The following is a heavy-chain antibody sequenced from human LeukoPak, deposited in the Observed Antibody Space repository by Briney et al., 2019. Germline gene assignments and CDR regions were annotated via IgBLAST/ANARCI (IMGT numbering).Heavy chain of an antibody. CDR2: INRSGRT. V-gene: IGHV4-34*01. CDR1: GGSFSDYY. CDR3: ARVSGLNNFDS. D-gene: IGHD1/OR15-1a*01. J-gene: IGHJ4*02. Sequence: PSETLSLTCAVYGGSFSDYYWSWIRQPPGEGLEWIGEINRSGRTNYSPSLKSRVTMSVDASKNQFSLKLTSVTAADTSVYYCARVSGLNNFDSWGQGTLVTVSS.